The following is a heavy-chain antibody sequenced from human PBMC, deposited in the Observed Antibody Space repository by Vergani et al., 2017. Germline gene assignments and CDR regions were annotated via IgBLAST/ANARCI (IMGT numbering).Heavy chain of an antibody. CDR2: ISGSGGSP. J-gene: IGHJ4*02. Sequence: EVQLLESGGGLVQPGGSLRLSCAASGFTFSSYAMSWVRQAPGKGLEWVSAISGSGGSPYYADSVKGRFTISRDNSKNTLYLQMNSLRAEDTAVYYCAKSRHPLRCFDYWGQGTLVTVSS. CDR1: GFTFSSYA. CDR3: AKSRHPLRCFDY. D-gene: IGHD6-6*01. V-gene: IGHV3-23*01.